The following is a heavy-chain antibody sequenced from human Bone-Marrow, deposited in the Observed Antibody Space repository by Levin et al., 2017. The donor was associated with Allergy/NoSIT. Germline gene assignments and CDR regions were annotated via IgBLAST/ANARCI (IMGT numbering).Heavy chain of an antibody. CDR2: ISYDGSNK. J-gene: IGHJ6*02. Sequence: GGSLRLSCAASGFTFSSYAMHWVRQAPGKGLEWVAVISYDGSNKYYADSVKGRFTISRDNSKNTLYLQMNSLRAEDTAVYYCARDREEQQYARHYYYYGMDVWGQGTTVTVSS. V-gene: IGHV3-30*04. CDR3: ARDREEQQYARHYYYYGMDV. D-gene: IGHD1/OR15-1a*01. CDR1: GFTFSSYA.